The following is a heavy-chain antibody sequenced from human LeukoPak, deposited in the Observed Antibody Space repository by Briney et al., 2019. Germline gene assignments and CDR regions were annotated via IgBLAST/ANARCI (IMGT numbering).Heavy chain of an antibody. CDR1: GYSFTSYW. D-gene: IGHD3-22*01. CDR2: IYPGDSDT. CDR3: ARHPGGYYDSSGFVDY. J-gene: IGHJ4*02. Sequence: GESLKISCKGSGYSFTSYWIGWVRQMPGKGLEWMGIIYPGDSDTRYSPSFQGQVTISAVKSISTAYLQWSSLKASDTAMYYCARHPGGYYDSSGFVDYWGQGTLVTVSS. V-gene: IGHV5-51*01.